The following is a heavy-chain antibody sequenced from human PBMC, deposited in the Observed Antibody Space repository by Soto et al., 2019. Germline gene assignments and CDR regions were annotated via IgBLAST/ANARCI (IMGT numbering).Heavy chain of an antibody. Sequence: QVLLVEAGGGVVQPGMSLRLSCVASGFMFSKYGIHWVRQAPGKGLEWVGFISYDGSSQYYSDSVKGRLTISRDNSKNTVSLQMNSLRVEDTAVYYCAREAIDSVFDCWGQGTLVSVSS. CDR1: GFMFSKYG. V-gene: IGHV3-33*01. CDR3: AREAIDSVFDC. J-gene: IGHJ4*02. CDR2: ISYDGSSQ.